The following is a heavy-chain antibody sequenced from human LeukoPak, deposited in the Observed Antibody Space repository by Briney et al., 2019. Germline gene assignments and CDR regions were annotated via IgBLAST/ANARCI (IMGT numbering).Heavy chain of an antibody. Sequence: PGGSLRLSCAASGFTFSNAWMSWVRQAPGKGLEWVGRIKSKTDGGTTDYAAPVKGRFTISRDDSKNTLYLQMNSLKTEDTAVYYCTTIVVVVAATSGGYWGQGTLVTVSS. CDR3: TTIVVVVAATSGGY. V-gene: IGHV3-15*01. J-gene: IGHJ4*02. CDR1: GFTFSNAW. D-gene: IGHD2-15*01. CDR2: IKSKTDGGTT.